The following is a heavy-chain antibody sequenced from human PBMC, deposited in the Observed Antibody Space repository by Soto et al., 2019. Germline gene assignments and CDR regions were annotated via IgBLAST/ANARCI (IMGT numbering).Heavy chain of an antibody. Sequence: PGGSLRLSCIASGFIFDDYAIHWVRLIPGKGLEWVSGIDWNRATTGYADSVKGRFTLSRDNARNSVTLQMNSLRSEDTARYYCVKDVGSRHYDFTNFDSWGQGALVTVSS. CDR2: IDWNRATT. D-gene: IGHD3-3*01. CDR3: VKDVGSRHYDFTNFDS. CDR1: GFIFDDYA. J-gene: IGHJ4*02. V-gene: IGHV3-9*01.